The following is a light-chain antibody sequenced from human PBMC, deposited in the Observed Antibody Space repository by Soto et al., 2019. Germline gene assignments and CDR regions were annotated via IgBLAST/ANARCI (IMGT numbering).Light chain of an antibody. J-gene: IGKJ2*01. Sequence: VLTQSPGTLSLSPGERATLSCRASQSVTNRYFAWYQQRPGQAPRLLIYGISNRATGIPDRFSGSGSGTDFTLTISRLEPEDFVVYYCQQYSSLPHTFGQGTKLEVK. CDR3: QQYSSLPHT. CDR1: QSVTNRY. V-gene: IGKV3-20*01. CDR2: GIS.